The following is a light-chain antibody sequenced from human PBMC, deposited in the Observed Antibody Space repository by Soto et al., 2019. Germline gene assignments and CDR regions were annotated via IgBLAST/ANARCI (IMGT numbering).Light chain of an antibody. J-gene: IGLJ1*01. CDR2: DVS. CDR3: SSYTSATTYV. Sequence: QSVLTQPASVSGSPGQSITLSCTGTSSDVGAYNYDSWYQQYPGEAPKVIIYDVSHRPAGVSNRFSGSKSGNTASLTISGLQTQDEDDYYCSSYTSATTYVFGTGTKVTVL. V-gene: IGLV2-14*01. CDR1: SSDVGAYNY.